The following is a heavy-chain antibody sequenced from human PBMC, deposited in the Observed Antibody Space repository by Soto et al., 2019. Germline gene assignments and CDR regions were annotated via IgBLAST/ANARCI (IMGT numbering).Heavy chain of an antibody. CDR3: ARGGDYGDY. V-gene: IGHV1-69*01. CDR2: IIPIFAIS. Sequence: QVQLVQSGAEVKKPGSSVKVSCKASGGTFSKYPISWVRQSPGQGLEWVGGIIPIFAISRYAQKFQGRITITADESTRTAYMELSSLRSDDTAVYYCARGGDYGDYWGQGTLVTVSS. CDR1: GGTFSKYP. J-gene: IGHJ4*02. D-gene: IGHD4-17*01.